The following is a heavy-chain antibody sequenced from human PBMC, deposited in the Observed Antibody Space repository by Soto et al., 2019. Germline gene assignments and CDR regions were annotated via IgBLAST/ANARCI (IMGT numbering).Heavy chain of an antibody. CDR3: AKDRGCSSATCYQAA. CDR1: GFAFRTYG. J-gene: IGHJ5*02. V-gene: IGHV3-23*01. Sequence: GGSLRLSCVASGFAFRTYGMSWIRQTPGQGLEWVSAINAGGRGAYYADSVKGRFIISRDNSKNTLYLQMNSLRAEDSAVYYCAKDRGCSSATCYQAAWGQGTLVTVSS. CDR2: INAGGRGA. D-gene: IGHD2-2*01.